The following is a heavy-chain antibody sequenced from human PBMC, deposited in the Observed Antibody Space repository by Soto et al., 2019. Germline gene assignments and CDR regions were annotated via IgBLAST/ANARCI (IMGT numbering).Heavy chain of an antibody. CDR2: INPANGNT. V-gene: IGHV1-3*01. CDR1: GFTFSDTL. Sequence: QVQLVQSGAELKKPGASVNISCQASGFTFSDTLINWVRQGPGQRLEWMGWINPANGNTRYSESFQGRVTISSLSSASTAYVALSDLTSEDTAVYYSARDIVSVAPRANDAFDVWGQGTLITASS. D-gene: IGHD1-26*01. J-gene: IGHJ3*01. CDR3: ARDIVSVAPRANDAFDV.